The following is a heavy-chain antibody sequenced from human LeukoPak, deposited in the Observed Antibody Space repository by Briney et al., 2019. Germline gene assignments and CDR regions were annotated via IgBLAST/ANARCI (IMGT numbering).Heavy chain of an antibody. Sequence: SETLSLTCAVYGGSFSGYYWSWIRQPPGKGLEWIGEINHSGSTNYNPSLKSRVTISVDTSKNQFSLKLRSVSVADTAVYYCARLAPGNYDILTGDPKVVFDYWGQGALVTVSS. CDR2: INHSGST. CDR3: ARLAPGNYDILTGDPKVVFDY. D-gene: IGHD3-9*01. V-gene: IGHV4-34*01. J-gene: IGHJ4*02. CDR1: GGSFSGYY.